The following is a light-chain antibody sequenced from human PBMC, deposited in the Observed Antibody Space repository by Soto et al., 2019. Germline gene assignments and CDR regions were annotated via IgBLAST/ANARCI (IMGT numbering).Light chain of an antibody. CDR2: GAS. CDR3: QQRSNWPPET. V-gene: IGKV3-15*01. CDR1: QSVGSN. Sequence: EILMTQSPATLSLSPGETATLSCGASQSVGSNLAWYQQKPGQAPRLLIYGASTRATNIPTRFSGSGSGTEFTLTISSLQSEDFAVYYCQQRSNWPPETFGQGTKVEIK. J-gene: IGKJ1*01.